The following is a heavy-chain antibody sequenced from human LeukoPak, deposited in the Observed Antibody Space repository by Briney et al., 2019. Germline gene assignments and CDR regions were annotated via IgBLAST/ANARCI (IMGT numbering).Heavy chain of an antibody. D-gene: IGHD1-26*01. CDR3: AKSLLTTASGTGRAFDL. V-gene: IGHV3-23*01. CDR2: ISAGGDLT. CDR1: GFIFSNYT. J-gene: IGHJ3*01. Sequence: GGSLRLSCAASGFIFSNYTMSWVRRAPGRGLEWVSGISAGGDLTFHADPVKGRFTISRDNSKNTLYLQMNSLRADDTAEYYCAKSLLTTASGTGRAFDLWGQGTMVTVSS.